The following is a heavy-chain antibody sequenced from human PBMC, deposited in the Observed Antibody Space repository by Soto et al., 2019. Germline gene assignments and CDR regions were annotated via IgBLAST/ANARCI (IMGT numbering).Heavy chain of an antibody. D-gene: IGHD3-22*01. V-gene: IGHV1-3*01. CDR2: INAGNGNT. J-gene: IGHJ4*02. CDR3: ARDSSGYYDY. CDR1: GYTFTSYA. Sequence: ASVKVSCKASGYTFTSYAMHWVRQAPGQRLEWMGWINAGNGNTKSSQKFQGRVTITRDTSASTAYMELSSLRSEDTAVYYCARDSSGYYDYWGQGTLVTVS.